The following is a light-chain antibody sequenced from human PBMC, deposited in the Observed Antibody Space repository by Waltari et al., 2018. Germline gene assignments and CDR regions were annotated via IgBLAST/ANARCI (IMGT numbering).Light chain of an antibody. Sequence: QSVLSQPPSASGTPGQTVTLSCSGSNYNIGTHYVHLYHQLPGTAPKPLIYRNNQRPSGVPDRFSGSKSGTSASLAISGLRSDDEADYYCSSWDGSLGGVIFGGGTKLTVL. J-gene: IGLJ2*01. CDR1: NYNIGTHY. V-gene: IGLV1-47*01. CDR3: SSWDGSLGGVI. CDR2: RNN.